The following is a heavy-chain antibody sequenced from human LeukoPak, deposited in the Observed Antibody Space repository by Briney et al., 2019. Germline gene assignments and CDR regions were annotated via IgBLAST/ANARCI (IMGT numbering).Heavy chain of an antibody. CDR2: INWNGGST. V-gene: IGHV3-20*04. D-gene: IGHD3-3*01. J-gene: IGHJ4*02. CDR3: AREVLRFLEWSFWVD. CDR1: GFTFDDYG. Sequence: GGSLRPSCAASGFTFDDYGMSWVRQAPGKGLEWVSGINWNGGSTGYADSVKGRFTISRDNAKNSLYLQMNSLRAEDTALYYCAREVLRFLEWSFWVDWGQGTLVTVSS.